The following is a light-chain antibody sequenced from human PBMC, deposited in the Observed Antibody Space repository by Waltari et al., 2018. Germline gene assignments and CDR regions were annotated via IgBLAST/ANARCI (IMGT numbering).Light chain of an antibody. CDR1: SGDIGGYHY. CDR3: TSYTSTNTVI. CDR2: DVT. V-gene: IGLV2-14*03. Sequence: QSALTQPASVSGSPGQSITISCPGTSGDIGGYHYVSWYQQPPGKAPKLMIYDVTRWPSGVSNRFSGSKSGNTASLTISGLQAEDEADYYCTSYTSTNTVIFGGGTKVTV. J-gene: IGLJ2*01.